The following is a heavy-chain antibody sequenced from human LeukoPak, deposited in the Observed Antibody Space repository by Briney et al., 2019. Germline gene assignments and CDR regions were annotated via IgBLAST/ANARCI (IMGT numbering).Heavy chain of an antibody. CDR1: GGSISSNNYY. D-gene: IGHD3-3*01. Sequence: SETLSLTCTVSGGSISSNNYYWGWIRQPPGKGLEWIGNIYTTGSTYYSPSLKSRVIISLDTSENQFSLTLRSLTAADTAVYYCARGTIFGVPYFDYWGQGTLVTVSS. CDR2: IYTTGST. J-gene: IGHJ4*02. V-gene: IGHV4-39*07. CDR3: ARGTIFGVPYFDY.